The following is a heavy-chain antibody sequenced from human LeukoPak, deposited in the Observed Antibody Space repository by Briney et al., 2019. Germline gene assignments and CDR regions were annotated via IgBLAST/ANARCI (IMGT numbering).Heavy chain of an antibody. CDR3: ARGRPYSDY. J-gene: IGHJ4*02. Sequence: PSETLSLTCTVSGYSISSGYYWDWIRQPPGKGLEWIGSIYHSGSTYYNPSLKSRVTMSVDTSKNQFSLKLSSVTAADTAVYYCARGRPYSDYWGQGTLVTVSS. V-gene: IGHV4-38-2*02. CDR1: GYSISSGYY. CDR2: IYHSGST.